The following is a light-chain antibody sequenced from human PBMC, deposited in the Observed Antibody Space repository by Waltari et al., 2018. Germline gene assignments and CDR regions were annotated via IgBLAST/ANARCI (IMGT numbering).Light chain of an antibody. V-gene: IGKV3-15*01. CDR2: GAS. J-gene: IGKJ2*01. CDR1: RGVSIN. Sequence: EIVRTQSPATLSVSPGERATLSCRASRGVSINGACYQQKPGPTPRHLIYGASTRATGIAARFSGSGSGTEFTLTISSLQSEDFAVYHCQQYNKWPPYTFGQGTKLEIK. CDR3: QQYNKWPPYT.